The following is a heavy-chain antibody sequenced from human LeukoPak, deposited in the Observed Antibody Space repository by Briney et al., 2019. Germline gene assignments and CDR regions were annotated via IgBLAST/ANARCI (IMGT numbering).Heavy chain of an antibody. V-gene: IGHV1-2*02. CDR2: INPNSGGT. CDR3: ARILSGPWRWFDP. CDR1: GYTFTGYY. Sequence: ASVKVSCKASGYTFTGYYMHWVRQAPGQGLEWMGWINPNSGGTNYAQKFQGRVTMTRDTSISTAYMGLSRLRSDDTAVYYCARILSGPWRWFDPWGQGTLVTVSS. D-gene: IGHD3-3*01. J-gene: IGHJ5*02.